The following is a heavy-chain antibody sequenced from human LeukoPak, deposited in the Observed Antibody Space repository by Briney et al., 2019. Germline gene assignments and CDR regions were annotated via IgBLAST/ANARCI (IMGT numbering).Heavy chain of an antibody. J-gene: IGHJ6*02. Sequence: SETLSLTCTVSGGSISSSSFYWGWIRQPPGKGLEWIGSIYYSGSTYYNPSLQSRVTISVDTSKNQFSLKLTSVTAADTGVYHCARHSPGYYYYGMDVWGQGTTVTVSS. V-gene: IGHV4-39*01. CDR3: ARHSPGYYYYGMDV. CDR2: IYYSGST. CDR1: GGSISSSSFY.